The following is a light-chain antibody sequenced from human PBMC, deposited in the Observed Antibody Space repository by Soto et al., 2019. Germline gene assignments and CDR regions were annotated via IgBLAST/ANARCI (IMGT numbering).Light chain of an antibody. CDR1: SSDVGVYNY. CDR2: EVS. J-gene: IGLJ3*02. V-gene: IGLV2-14*01. Sequence: QSALTQPASVSGSPGQSITISWTGTSSDVGVYNYVSWYQQHPGKAPKLMIYEVSNRPPGVSNRFSGSKSGNTASLTISGLQPEDEADYSCSSYTTSSTWVFGGGTKLTVL. CDR3: SSYTTSSTWV.